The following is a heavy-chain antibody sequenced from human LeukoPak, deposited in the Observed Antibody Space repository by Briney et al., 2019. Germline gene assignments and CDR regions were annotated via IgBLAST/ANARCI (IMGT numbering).Heavy chain of an antibody. D-gene: IGHD3-10*01. CDR1: GFTFDDYA. Sequence: GRSLRLSCAASGFTFDDYAMHWVRQAPGKGLEWVSGISWNSGSIGYADSVKGRFTISRDNAKNSLYLQMNSLRAEDTALYYCAKDRLYGSGSYWGYFDYWGQGTLVTVSS. V-gene: IGHV3-9*01. CDR2: ISWNSGSI. CDR3: AKDRLYGSGSYWGYFDY. J-gene: IGHJ4*02.